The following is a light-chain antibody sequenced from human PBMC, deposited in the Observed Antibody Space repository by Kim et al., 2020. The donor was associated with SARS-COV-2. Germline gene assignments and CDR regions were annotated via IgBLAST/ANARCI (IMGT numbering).Light chain of an antibody. CDR2: EDT. J-gene: IGLJ2*01. CDR3: QAWDRGTAA. V-gene: IGLV3-1*01. Sequence: SYELTQPPSVSVSPGQTASITCSGDKLGDKYTCWHRQKPGQSPVLVIYEDTKRPSGIPERFSGSNSGNTATLTISGTQAMDEADYYCQAWDRGTAAFGGGTQLTVL. CDR1: KLGDKY.